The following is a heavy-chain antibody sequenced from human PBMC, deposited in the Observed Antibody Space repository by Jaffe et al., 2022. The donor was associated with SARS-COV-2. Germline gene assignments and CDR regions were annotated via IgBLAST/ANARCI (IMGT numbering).Heavy chain of an antibody. V-gene: IGHV4-59*01. CDR1: GGSISSYY. CDR2: IYYSGST. CDR3: ASSPVPPQAIFGVVNYYYYGMDV. D-gene: IGHD3-3*01. Sequence: QVQLQESGPGLVKPSETLSLTCTVSGGSISSYYWSWIRQPPGKGLEWIGYIYYSGSTNYNPSLKSRVTISVDTSKNQFSLKLSSVTAADTAVYYCASSPVPPQAIFGVVNYYYYGMDVWGQGTTVTVSS. J-gene: IGHJ6*02.